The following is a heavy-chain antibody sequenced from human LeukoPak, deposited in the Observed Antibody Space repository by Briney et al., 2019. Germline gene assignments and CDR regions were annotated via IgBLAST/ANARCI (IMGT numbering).Heavy chain of an antibody. CDR2: IKQDGSEK. D-gene: IGHD1-26*01. V-gene: IGHV3-7*01. CDR1: GFTFSSYW. CDR3: ARERSSSGSYYYYYYGMDV. J-gene: IGHJ6*02. Sequence: GGSLRLSCAASGFTFSSYWMSWVRQAPGKGLGWVANIKQDGSEKYYVDSVKGRFTISRDNAKNSLYLQMNGLRAEDTAVYYCARERSSSGSYYYYYYGMDVWGQGTTVTVSS.